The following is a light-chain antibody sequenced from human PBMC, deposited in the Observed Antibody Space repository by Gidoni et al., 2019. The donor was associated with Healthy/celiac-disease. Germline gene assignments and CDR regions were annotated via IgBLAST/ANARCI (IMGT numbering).Light chain of an antibody. Sequence: DIVMTQSPDSLAVSLGERATINCKSSQSVLYSSNNKNYLAWYQQKPGQPPKLLIYWASTRESGVPDRFSGSGSGTDFTLTISSLQAEDVAVYYGQQYYSPYTFGQGTKLEIK. J-gene: IGKJ2*01. CDR1: QSVLYSSNNKNY. CDR2: WAS. V-gene: IGKV4-1*01. CDR3: QQYYSPYT.